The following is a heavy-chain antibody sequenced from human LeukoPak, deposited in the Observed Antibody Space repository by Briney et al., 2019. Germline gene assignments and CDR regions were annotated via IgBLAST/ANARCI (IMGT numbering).Heavy chain of an antibody. Sequence: SETLSLTCTVSGGSISSSSYYWGWIRQPPGKGLEWIGSIYYSGSTYYNPSLKSRVTISVDTSKNQFSLKLSSVTAADTAVYYCARGLTIFGVVSTGYWYFDLWGRGTLVTVSS. J-gene: IGHJ2*01. CDR1: GGSISSSSYY. D-gene: IGHD3-3*01. CDR2: IYYSGST. CDR3: ARGLTIFGVVSTGYWYFDL. V-gene: IGHV4-39*07.